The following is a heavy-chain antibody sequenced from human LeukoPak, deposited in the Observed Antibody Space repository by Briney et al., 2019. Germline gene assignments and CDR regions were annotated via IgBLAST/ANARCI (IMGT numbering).Heavy chain of an antibody. D-gene: IGHD3-3*01. CDR2: ISGSGGST. CDR1: GFTFSSYA. J-gene: IGHJ4*02. CDR3: AKDNFGVVIQYFDY. V-gene: IGHV3-23*01. Sequence: PGGSLRLSCAASGFTFSSYAMGWVRQAPGKGLEWVSAISGSGGSTYYADSVKGRFTISRDNSKNTLYLQMNSLRAEDTAVYYCAKDNFGVVIQYFDYWGQGTLVTVSS.